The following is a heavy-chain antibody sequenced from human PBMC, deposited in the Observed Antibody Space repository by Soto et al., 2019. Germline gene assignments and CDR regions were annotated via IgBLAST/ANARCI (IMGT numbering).Heavy chain of an antibody. CDR3: ARGTGYCSSTSCYLPGYYYYMDV. J-gene: IGHJ6*03. D-gene: IGHD2-2*01. CDR1: GYTFTSYG. Sequence: ASVKVSCKASGYTFTSYGISWVRQAPGQGLEWMGWISAYNGNTNYAQKLQGRVTMTTDTSTSTAYMELRSLRSDDTAVYYCARGTGYCSSTSCYLPGYYYYMDVWGKGTTVTVSS. V-gene: IGHV1-18*01. CDR2: ISAYNGNT.